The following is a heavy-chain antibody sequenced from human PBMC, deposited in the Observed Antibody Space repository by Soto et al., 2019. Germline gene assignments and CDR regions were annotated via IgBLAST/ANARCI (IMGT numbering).Heavy chain of an antibody. J-gene: IGHJ3*02. CDR3: ARRPGWNYLPLAFDI. CDR1: GFTFSSYW. Sequence: GGSLRLSCAASGFTFSSYWMSWVCQAPGKGLEWVANIKQDGSEKYYVDSVKGRFTISRDNAKNSLYLQMNSLRAEDTAVYYCARRPGWNYLPLAFDIWGQGTMVTVSS. V-gene: IGHV3-7*01. CDR2: IKQDGSEK. D-gene: IGHD1-7*01.